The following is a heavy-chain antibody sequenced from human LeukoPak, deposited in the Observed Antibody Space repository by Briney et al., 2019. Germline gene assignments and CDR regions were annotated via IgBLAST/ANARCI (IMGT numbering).Heavy chain of an antibody. D-gene: IGHD2-2*01. J-gene: IGHJ4*02. Sequence: GGSLRLSCAASGSTFSSYSMNWVRQAPGKGLEWVSSISSSSSYIYYADSVKGRFTISRDNAKNSLYLQMNSLRAEDTAVYYCARDKVPYYFDYWGQGTLVTVSS. CDR3: ARDKVPYYFDY. CDR1: GSTFSSYS. V-gene: IGHV3-21*01. CDR2: ISSSSSYI.